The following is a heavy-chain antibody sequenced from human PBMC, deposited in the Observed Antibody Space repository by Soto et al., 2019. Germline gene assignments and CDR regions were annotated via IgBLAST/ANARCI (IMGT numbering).Heavy chain of an antibody. J-gene: IGHJ4*02. Sequence: GGSLRLSCAASGFTFSTYSMNWVRQAPGKGLEWVSSISSISNYIYYADSVKGRFTISRDNAKNSLYLKMNSLRAEDTAVYYCARALNLDYGDFPFIYWGQGTLVTVSS. CDR2: ISSISNYI. CDR3: ARALNLDYGDFPFIY. CDR1: GFTFSTYS. D-gene: IGHD4-17*01. V-gene: IGHV3-21*01.